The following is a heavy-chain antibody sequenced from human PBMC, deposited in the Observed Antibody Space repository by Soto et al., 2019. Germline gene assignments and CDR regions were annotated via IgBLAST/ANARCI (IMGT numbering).Heavy chain of an antibody. D-gene: IGHD2-15*01. J-gene: IGHJ4*02. CDR2: INAGNGNT. V-gene: IGHV1-3*01. CDR1: GYTFTSYA. Sequence: GASVKVSCKASGYTFTSYAMHWVRQAPGQRLEWMGWINAGNGNTKYSQKFQGRVTITRDTSASTVYMELSSLRSEDTAVYYCARDSVVGSTMYYFDYWGQGTQVTVSS. CDR3: ARDSVVGSTMYYFDY.